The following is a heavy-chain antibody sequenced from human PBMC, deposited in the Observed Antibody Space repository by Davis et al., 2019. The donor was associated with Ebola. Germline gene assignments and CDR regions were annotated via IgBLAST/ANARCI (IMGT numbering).Heavy chain of an antibody. D-gene: IGHD3-10*01. CDR2: INAGNGNT. CDR3: ARGYYGSGQRNWFDP. CDR1: GYTFTSYG. V-gene: IGHV1-3*01. J-gene: IGHJ5*02. Sequence: ASVKVSCKASGYTFTSYGISWVRQAPGQRLEWMGWINAGNGNTKYSQKFQGRVTITRDTSASTAYMELSSLRSEDTAVYYCARGYYGSGQRNWFDPWGQGTLVTVSS.